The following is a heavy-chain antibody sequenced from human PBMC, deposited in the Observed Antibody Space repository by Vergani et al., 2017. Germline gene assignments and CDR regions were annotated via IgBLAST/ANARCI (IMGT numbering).Heavy chain of an antibody. V-gene: IGHV3-30*18. CDR1: GFTFSSYG. Sequence: QVQLVESGGGVVQPGRSLRLSCAASGFTFSSYGMHWVRQAPGKGLEWVAVISYDGSNKYYADSVKGRFTISRDNSKNTLYLQMNSLRAEDTAVYYCAKDKFGWELLRGIPLGYWGQGTLVTVSS. J-gene: IGHJ4*02. D-gene: IGHD1-26*01. CDR3: AKDKFGWELLRGIPLGY. CDR2: ISYDGSNK.